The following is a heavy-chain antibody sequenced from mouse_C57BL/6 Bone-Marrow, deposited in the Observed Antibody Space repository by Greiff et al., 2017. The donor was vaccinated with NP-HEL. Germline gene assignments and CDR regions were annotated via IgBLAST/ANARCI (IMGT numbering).Heavy chain of an antibody. D-gene: IGHD2-2*01. CDR1: GFTFSSYA. CDR3: ARDGWLRLYYYAMDY. Sequence: EVKLVESGGGLVKPGGSLKLSCAASGFTFSSYAMSWVRQTPEKRLEWVATISDGGSYTYYPDNVKGRFTISRDNAKNNLYLQMSHLKSEDTAMYYCARDGWLRLYYYAMDYWGQGTSVTVSS. J-gene: IGHJ4*01. V-gene: IGHV5-4*01. CDR2: ISDGGSYT.